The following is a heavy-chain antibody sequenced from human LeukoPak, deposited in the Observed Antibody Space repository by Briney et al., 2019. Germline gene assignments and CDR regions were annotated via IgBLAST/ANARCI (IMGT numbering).Heavy chain of an antibody. CDR1: GGSISSSSYY. D-gene: IGHD3-3*01. V-gene: IGHV4-39*07. Sequence: NPSETLSLTCTVSGGSISSSSYYWGWIRQPPGKGLEWIGSIYYSGSTYYNPSLKSRVTISVDTSKNQFSLKLSSVTAADTAVYYCASYAGSYDFWSANGAFDIWGQGTMVTVSS. CDR3: ASYAGSYDFWSANGAFDI. CDR2: IYYSGST. J-gene: IGHJ3*02.